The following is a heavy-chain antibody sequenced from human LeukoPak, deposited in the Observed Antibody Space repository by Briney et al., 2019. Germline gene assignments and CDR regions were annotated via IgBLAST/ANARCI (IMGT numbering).Heavy chain of an antibody. D-gene: IGHD6-13*01. V-gene: IGHV3-23*01. J-gene: IGHJ3*01. Sequence: AMSATDGSAQYAESVKGRFTTSRDNSKNSLYLQMNSLRDEDTAVYYCAKARIASAGTGAFDVWGQGTMVTVSS. CDR2: MSATDGSA. CDR3: AKARIASAGTGAFDV.